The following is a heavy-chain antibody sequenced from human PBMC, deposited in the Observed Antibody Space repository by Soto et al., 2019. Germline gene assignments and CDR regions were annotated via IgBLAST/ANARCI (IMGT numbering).Heavy chain of an antibody. CDR3: ARDLRGLHPTSYGMDV. V-gene: IGHV1-18*04. Sequence: QVQLVQSGAEVKKPGASVKVSCKASGYTFTSYGISWVRQAPGQGLEWMGWISAYNGNTNYAQKLQGRVTMTTDTTTSTAYMELRSLSSDDTVVYYCARDLRGLHPTSYGMDVWGQGTTVTVSS. D-gene: IGHD6-25*01. J-gene: IGHJ6*02. CDR2: ISAYNGNT. CDR1: GYTFTSYG.